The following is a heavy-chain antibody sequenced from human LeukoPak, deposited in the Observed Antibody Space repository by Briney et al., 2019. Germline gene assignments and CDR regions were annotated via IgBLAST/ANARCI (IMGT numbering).Heavy chain of an antibody. CDR3: TRGGFGTGSYFDX. Sequence: ASVKVSCKASGYTFTNYDINWVRQATGQGLEWMGWMNPNSGDTGYVQKFQGRVTFTRDTSINTAYMELSSLRSEDTAVYYCTRGGFGTGSYFDXXXQGTLVYVSS. V-gene: IGHV1-8*03. J-gene: IGHJ4*02. CDR2: MNPNSGDT. CDR1: GYTFTNYD. D-gene: IGHD3-10*01.